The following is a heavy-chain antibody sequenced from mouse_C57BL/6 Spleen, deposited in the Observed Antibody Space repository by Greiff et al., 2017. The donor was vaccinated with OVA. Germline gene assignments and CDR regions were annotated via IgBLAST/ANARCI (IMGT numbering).Heavy chain of an antibody. CDR1: GYTFTSYW. Sequence: VQLQQPGAELVRPGTSVKLSCKASGYTFTSYWMHWVKQRPGQGLEWIGVIDPSDSYTNYNQKFKCKATLTVDTSSSTAYLQLSRLTSEDSAVYYCARGATVPYYFDYWGQGTTLTVSS. CDR3: ARGATVPYYFDY. CDR2: IDPSDSYT. D-gene: IGHD1-1*01. J-gene: IGHJ2*01. V-gene: IGHV1-59*01.